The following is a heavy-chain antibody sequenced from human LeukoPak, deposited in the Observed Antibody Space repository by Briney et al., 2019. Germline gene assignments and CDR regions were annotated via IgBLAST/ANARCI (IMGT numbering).Heavy chain of an antibody. CDR1: GFTFSSYS. J-gene: IGHJ4*02. CDR3: ARDADPYYDFWSGYPEDY. Sequence: GGSLRLSCAASGFTFSSYSMNWVRQAPGKGLEWVSSISSSSSYIYYADSVKGRFTISRDNAKNSLYLQMNSLRAEDRAVYYCARDADPYYDFWSGYPEDYWGQGTLVTVSS. CDR2: ISSSSSYI. D-gene: IGHD3-3*01. V-gene: IGHV3-21*01.